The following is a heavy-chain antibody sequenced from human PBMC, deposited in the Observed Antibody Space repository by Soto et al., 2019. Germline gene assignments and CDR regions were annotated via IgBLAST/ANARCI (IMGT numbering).Heavy chain of an antibody. CDR1: GFAFNKYG. V-gene: IGHV3-30*18. Sequence: QVQLVESGGGVVQPGRSLRLSCAASGFAFNKYGVHWVRQAPGEGLEWVSRISFDGSDEWYADSVKGRFTISRDNSKNTLYLQMNSLRPEDTAVYYCAKGYEISPPIASGWYTNYYYGMDVWGQGTTVTVSS. J-gene: IGHJ6*02. D-gene: IGHD6-19*01. CDR2: ISFDGSDE. CDR3: AKGYEISPPIASGWYTNYYYGMDV.